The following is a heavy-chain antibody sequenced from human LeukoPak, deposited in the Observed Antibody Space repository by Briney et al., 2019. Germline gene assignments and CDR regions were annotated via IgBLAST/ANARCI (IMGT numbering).Heavy chain of an antibody. V-gene: IGHV4-34*01. Sequence: SSETLSLTCAVYGGSFSGYYWSWIRQPPGKGLEWIGEINHSGSTNYNPSLKSRVTISVDTSRNQFSLQLASVTPEDTAVYYCVRQIKVVPATNRNNWFDSWGQGTLVTVSS. CDR3: VRQIKVVPATNRNNWFDS. J-gene: IGHJ5*01. D-gene: IGHD2-2*01. CDR2: INHSGST. CDR1: GGSFSGYY.